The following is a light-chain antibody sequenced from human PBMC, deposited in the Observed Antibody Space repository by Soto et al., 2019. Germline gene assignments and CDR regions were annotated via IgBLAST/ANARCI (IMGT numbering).Light chain of an antibody. CDR1: QTVSRY. CDR2: YAS. Sequence: VLTQSPATLSLSPGERATLSCRASQTVSRYLAWYQQKPGQAPRLLIYYASNRATGIPARFSGSGSGTDYTLTISSLEPEDFAVYYCQQRSTWPVLTFGGGTKVDI. CDR3: QQRSTWPVLT. J-gene: IGKJ4*01. V-gene: IGKV3-11*01.